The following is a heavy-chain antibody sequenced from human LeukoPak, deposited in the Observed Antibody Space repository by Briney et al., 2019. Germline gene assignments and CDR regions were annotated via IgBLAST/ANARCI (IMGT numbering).Heavy chain of an antibody. V-gene: IGHV4-59*08. J-gene: IGHJ6*02. CDR3: ARLGAPDYWSGYYAPSGYYYGMDV. CDR2: IYYSGST. D-gene: IGHD3-3*01. Sequence: PSETLCLTCAVYGGSFSGYYWSWIRQPPGEGLEWIGYIYYSGSTNYNPSLKSRVTISVDTSKNQFSLKLSSVTAADTAVYYCARLGAPDYWSGYYAPSGYYYGMDVWGQGTTVTVSS. CDR1: GGSFSGYY.